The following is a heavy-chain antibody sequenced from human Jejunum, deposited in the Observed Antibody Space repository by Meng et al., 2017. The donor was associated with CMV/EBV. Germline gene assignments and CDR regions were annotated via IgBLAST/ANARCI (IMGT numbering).Heavy chain of an antibody. Sequence: QVQLGQSGGEVKKAGASVKVSCKASGYSFTSYGISWVRQAPGQGLEWMGWISAYNGNTNYAQKLQGRVTMTTDTSTSTAYMELRSLRSDDTAVYYCAASSSSWYQNWFDPWGQGTLVTVSS. V-gene: IGHV1-18*01. J-gene: IGHJ5*02. D-gene: IGHD6-13*01. CDR3: AASSSSWYQNWFDP. CDR1: GYSFTSYG. CDR2: ISAYNGNT.